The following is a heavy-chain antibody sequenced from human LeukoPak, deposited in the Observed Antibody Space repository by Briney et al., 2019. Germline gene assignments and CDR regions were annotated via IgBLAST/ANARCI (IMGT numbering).Heavy chain of an antibody. CDR2: INWNGGST. CDR3: ARDGVAVAGTGAYYYYYMDV. J-gene: IGHJ6*03. CDR1: GFTFDDYG. D-gene: IGHD6-19*01. Sequence: GGSLRLSCAASGFTFDDYGMSWVRQALGKGLEWVSGINWNGGSTGYADSVKGRFTISRDNAKNSLYLQMNSLRAEDTALYYCARDGVAVAGTGAYYYYYMDVWGKGTTVTVSS. V-gene: IGHV3-20*04.